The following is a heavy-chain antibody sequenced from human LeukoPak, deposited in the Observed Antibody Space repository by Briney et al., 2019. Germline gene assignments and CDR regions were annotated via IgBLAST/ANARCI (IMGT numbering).Heavy chain of an antibody. CDR3: ARFHRGGSGTSDVY. CDR1: GYSFTDFY. Sequence: ASVKVSCKTSGYSFTDFYLHWVRQAPGQGLEWMGWINTNTGNPTYAQGFTGRFVFSLDTSVSTAYLQISSLKAEDTAVYYCARFHRGGSGTSDVYWGQGTLVTVSS. V-gene: IGHV7-4-1*02. D-gene: IGHD3-10*01. J-gene: IGHJ4*02. CDR2: INTNTGNP.